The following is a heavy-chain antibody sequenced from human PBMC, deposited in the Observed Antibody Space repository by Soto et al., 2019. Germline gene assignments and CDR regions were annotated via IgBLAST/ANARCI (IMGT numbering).Heavy chain of an antibody. CDR2: IYYSGST. CDR1: GGSISSGDYY. J-gene: IGHJ4*02. D-gene: IGHD5-12*01. V-gene: IGHV4-30-4*01. CDR3: ARQILYPDGGYDGRFDY. Sequence: QVQLQESGPGLVKPSQTLSLTCTVSGGSISSGDYYWSWIRQPPGKGLEWIGYIYYSGSTYYNPSLKSRVTISVDTSKNQFSLKLSSVTAADTAVYYCARQILYPDGGYDGRFDYWGQGTLVTVSS.